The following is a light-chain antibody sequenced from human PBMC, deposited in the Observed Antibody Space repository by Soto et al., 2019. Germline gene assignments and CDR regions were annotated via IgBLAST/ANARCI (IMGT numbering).Light chain of an antibody. V-gene: IGLV2-8*01. Sequence: QSALTQPPSASGSPGQSVTIYCTGTSSDVGGYVSWYQQHPGKAPKLMIYEVTKRPSGVPDRFSGSKSGNTASLTVSGLQAEDEADYYCSSYAGSNTDVVFGGGTKLTVL. CDR3: SSYAGSNTDVV. CDR1: SSDVGGY. J-gene: IGLJ2*01. CDR2: EVT.